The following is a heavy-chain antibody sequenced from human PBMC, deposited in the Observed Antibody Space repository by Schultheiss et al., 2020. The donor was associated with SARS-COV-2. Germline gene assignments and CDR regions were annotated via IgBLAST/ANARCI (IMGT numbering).Heavy chain of an antibody. V-gene: IGHV4-59*12. J-gene: IGHJ4*02. CDR3: ARGADYYDSSGYYPVYGY. CDR1: GGSFSGYY. D-gene: IGHD3-22*01. Sequence: SETLSLTCAVYGGSFSGYYWSWIRQPPGKGLEWIGYIYYSGSTNYNPSLKSRVTISVDTSKNQFSLKLSSVTAADTAVYYCARGADYYDSSGYYPVYGYWGQGTLVTVSS. CDR2: IYYSGST.